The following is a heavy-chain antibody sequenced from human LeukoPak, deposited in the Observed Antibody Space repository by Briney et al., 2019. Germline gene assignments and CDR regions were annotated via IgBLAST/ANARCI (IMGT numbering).Heavy chain of an antibody. CDR3: ARGGSVSYYFDY. Sequence: GGSLRLSCAASGFTFSSYAMSWVRQAPGKGLEWVSAISGSGGSTYYADSVKGRFTISRDNAKNSLYLQLNSLRAEDTAIYYCARGGSVSYYFDYWGQGSLVTVSS. J-gene: IGHJ4*02. D-gene: IGHD1-26*01. CDR1: GFTFSSYA. CDR2: ISGSGGST. V-gene: IGHV3-23*01.